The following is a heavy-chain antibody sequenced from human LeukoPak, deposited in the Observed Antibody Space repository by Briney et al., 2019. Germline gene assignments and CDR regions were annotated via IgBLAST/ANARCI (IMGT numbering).Heavy chain of an antibody. CDR3: ARGVRIAVAGNIDY. CDR1: GFTFRSYA. Sequence: PGRSLRLSCAASGFTFRSYAMHWVRQAPGKGLEWEAAISYDGSNKKYADSVKGRFTVSRDNSKNTLYLQMNSLRAEDTVVYYCARGVRIAVAGNIDYWGQSTLVTVSS. D-gene: IGHD6-19*01. CDR2: ISYDGSNK. V-gene: IGHV3-30*04. J-gene: IGHJ4*02.